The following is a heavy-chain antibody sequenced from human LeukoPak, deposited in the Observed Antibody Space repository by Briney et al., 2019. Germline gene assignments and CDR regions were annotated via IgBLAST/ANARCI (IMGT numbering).Heavy chain of an antibody. D-gene: IGHD3-16*01. J-gene: IGHJ6*03. CDR3: TRDIGSPFAYNYYMDV. Sequence: GGSLRLSCAASGFTFSGSAMHWVRQASGKGLEWVGRIRSKANSYATAYAASVKGRFTISRDDSKNTADLQTNSPKTEDTAVYYCTRDIGSPFAYNYYMDVWGKGTTVTVSS. V-gene: IGHV3-73*01. CDR2: IRSKANSYAT. CDR1: GFTFSGSA.